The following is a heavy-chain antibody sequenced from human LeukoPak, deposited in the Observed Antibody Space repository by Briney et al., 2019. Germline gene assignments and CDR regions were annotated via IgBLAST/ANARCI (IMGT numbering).Heavy chain of an antibody. J-gene: IGHJ6*03. CDR3: ARGPLGSEEWEYYYYYMDV. Sequence: GGSLRLSCAASGFTVSSNYMSWVRQAPGKGLEWVSVIYSGGSTYYADSVKGRFTISRDNSKNTLYLQMNSLRAEDTAVYYCARGPLGSEEWEYYYYYMDVWGKGTTVTVSS. D-gene: IGHD1-26*01. V-gene: IGHV3-53*01. CDR2: IYSGGST. CDR1: GFTVSSNY.